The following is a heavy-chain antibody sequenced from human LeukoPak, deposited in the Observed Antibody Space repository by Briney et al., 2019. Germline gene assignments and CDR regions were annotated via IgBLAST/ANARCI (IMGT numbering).Heavy chain of an antibody. CDR3: ARSAVEYYYDSSGYYY. CDR1: GGTFSSYA. CDR2: IIPIFGTA. D-gene: IGHD3-22*01. Sequence: SVKVSCKASGGTFSSYAISWVRQAPGQGLEWMGGIIPIFGTANYAQKFQGRVTITADESTSTAYMELSSLRSEDTAVYYCARSAVEYYYDSSGYYYWGQGTLVTVSS. V-gene: IGHV1-69*01. J-gene: IGHJ4*02.